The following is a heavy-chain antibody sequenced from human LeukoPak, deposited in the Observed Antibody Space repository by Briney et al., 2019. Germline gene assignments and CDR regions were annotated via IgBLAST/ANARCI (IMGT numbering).Heavy chain of an antibody. D-gene: IGHD5-24*01. CDR3: ARTIEMATISYFDY. CDR1: EFTFSSYE. CDR2: ISSSDSTI. Sequence: GGSLRLSCAASEFTFSSYEMNWVRQAPGKGLEWVSYISSSDSTIYYADSVKGRFTISRDNAKNSLYLQMNSLRAGDTAVYYCARTIEMATISYFDYWGQGTLVTVSS. J-gene: IGHJ4*02. V-gene: IGHV3-48*03.